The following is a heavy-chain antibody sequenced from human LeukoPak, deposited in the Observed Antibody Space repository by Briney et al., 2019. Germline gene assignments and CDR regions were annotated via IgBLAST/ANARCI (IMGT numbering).Heavy chain of an antibody. D-gene: IGHD3-10*01. CDR2: ISPSDSDT. Sequence: GESLKISCKGSGCTFTNYWIGWVRQMPGKGLQWMAIISPSDSDTRYSPSFQGQVTISADKSINTAYLQWSSLKASDTAMYYCARLTYYGSGSYSEPPDYWGQGTLVTVSS. CDR1: GCTFTNYW. CDR3: ARLTYYGSGSYSEPPDY. J-gene: IGHJ4*02. V-gene: IGHV5-51*01.